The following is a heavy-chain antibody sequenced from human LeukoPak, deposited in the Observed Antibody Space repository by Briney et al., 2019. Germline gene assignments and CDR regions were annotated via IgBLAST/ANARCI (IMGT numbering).Heavy chain of an antibody. CDR1: GFSLSTYA. V-gene: IGHV3-23*01. CDR2: ISADGATT. CDR3: SQFGPTWFPTF. J-gene: IGHJ4*02. D-gene: IGHD3-10*01. Sequence: GGSLRVSCAASGFSLSTYAMSWVRLAPGKGLEWVSSISADGATTYYADSVKGRFTISKDKAKNRLYLQMNSLRVEDTAVYYCSQFGPTWFPTFWGPGTPVIVSA.